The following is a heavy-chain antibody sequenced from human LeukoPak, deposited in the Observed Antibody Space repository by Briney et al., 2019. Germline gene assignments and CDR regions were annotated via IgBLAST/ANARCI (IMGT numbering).Heavy chain of an antibody. CDR1: GYTLQELS. CDR2: FDPDHGET. CDR3: ATASRSSGWYVFDY. D-gene: IGHD6-19*01. J-gene: IGHJ4*02. V-gene: IGHV1-24*01. Sequence: ASVKVSCKVSGYTLQELSMHWVRQAPGQRLEWMGGFDPDHGETLYAQKFQGRVTVTEDTSTDTAYMELSSLRSEDTAVYYCATASRSSGWYVFDYWGQGTLVTVSS.